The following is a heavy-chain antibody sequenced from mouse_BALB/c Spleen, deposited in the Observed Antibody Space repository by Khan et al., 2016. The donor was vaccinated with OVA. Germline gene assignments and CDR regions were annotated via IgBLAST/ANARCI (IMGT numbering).Heavy chain of an antibody. CDR3: ARRTTGYAIDY. D-gene: IGHD2-14*01. CDR1: GYTFTSNT. CDR2: INPRSSYT. J-gene: IGHJ4*01. V-gene: IGHV1-4*01. Sequence: QVQLQQSGAELARPGASVKMSCKASGYTFTSNTMHWVKQRPGQGLEWIGYINPRSSYTNYNQKFKDKATLTADKSSSTAYMQRSSRTSEDSAVYYCARRTTGYAIDYWGQGTSVTVSS.